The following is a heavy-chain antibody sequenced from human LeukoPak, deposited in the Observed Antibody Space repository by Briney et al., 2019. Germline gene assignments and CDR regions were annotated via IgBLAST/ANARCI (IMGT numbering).Heavy chain of an antibody. J-gene: IGHJ4*02. CDR3: ARLPRVIDFWSGYYISGIDY. V-gene: IGHV4-59*08. D-gene: IGHD3-3*01. CDR2: IYYSGST. CDR1: GGSISSYY. Sequence: PSETLSLTCTVSGGSISSYYWSWIRQPPGKGLEWIGYIYYSGSTNYNPSLKSRVTISVDTSKNQFSLKLSSVTAADTSVYYCARLPRVIDFWSGYYISGIDYWGQGTLVTVSS.